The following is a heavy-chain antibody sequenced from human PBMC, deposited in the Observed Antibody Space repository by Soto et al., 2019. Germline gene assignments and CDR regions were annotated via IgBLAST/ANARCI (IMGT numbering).Heavy chain of an antibody. J-gene: IGHJ4*02. Sequence: GESLKISCQGSGYSFTSYWIGWVRQMPGKGLEWMGIIYPGDSDTRYSPSFQGQVTISADKSISTAYMQWSSMKASDIAMYYCASSYSSGWYYFDYWGQGTLVTVSS. CDR1: GYSFTSYW. V-gene: IGHV5-51*01. CDR3: ASSYSSGWYYFDY. CDR2: IYPGDSDT. D-gene: IGHD6-19*01.